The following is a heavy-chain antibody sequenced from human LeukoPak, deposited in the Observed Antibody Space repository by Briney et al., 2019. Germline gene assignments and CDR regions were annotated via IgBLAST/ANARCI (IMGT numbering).Heavy chain of an antibody. CDR3: AKDLYYYDSSGPMDY. D-gene: IGHD3-22*01. CDR2: ISGSGGST. Sequence: GGSLRLSCAASGFTFSSYAMNWVRQAPGKGLEWVSAISGSGGSTYYADSVKGQFTISRDNSKNTLYLQMNSLRAEDTAVYYCAKDLYYYDSSGPMDYWGQGTLVTVSS. J-gene: IGHJ4*02. V-gene: IGHV3-23*01. CDR1: GFTFSSYA.